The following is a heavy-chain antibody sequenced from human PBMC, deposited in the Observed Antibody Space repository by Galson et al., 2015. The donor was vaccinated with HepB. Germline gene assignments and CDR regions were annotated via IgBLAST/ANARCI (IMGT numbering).Heavy chain of an antibody. CDR3: ARLGTTTLGNYFDY. CDR2: ISSSSSYT. J-gene: IGHJ4*02. Sequence: SLRLSCAASGFTFSDYYMSWIRQAPGKGLEWVSYISSSSSYTNYADSVKGRFTISRDNAKNSLYLQMNSLRAEDTAVYYCARLGTTTLGNYFDYWGQGTLVTVSS. CDR1: GFTFSDYY. D-gene: IGHD3-10*02. V-gene: IGHV3-11*03.